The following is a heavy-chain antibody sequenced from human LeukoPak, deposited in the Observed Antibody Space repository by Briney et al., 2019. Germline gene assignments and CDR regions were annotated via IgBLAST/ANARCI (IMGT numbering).Heavy chain of an antibody. V-gene: IGHV3-30-3*01. CDR3: ARGGYYDSSRPLQWFDP. Sequence: GGSLRLSCAASGFTFSSYAMHWVRQAPGKGLEWVAVISYDGSNKYYADSVKGRFTISRDNSKNTLYLQMNSLRAEDTAVYYCARGGYYDSSRPLQWFDPWGQGTLVTVSS. D-gene: IGHD3-22*01. CDR1: GFTFSSYA. J-gene: IGHJ5*02. CDR2: ISYDGSNK.